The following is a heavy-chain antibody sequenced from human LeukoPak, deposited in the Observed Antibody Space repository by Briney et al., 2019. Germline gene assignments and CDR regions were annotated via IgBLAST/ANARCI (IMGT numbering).Heavy chain of an antibody. D-gene: IGHD3-22*01. CDR1: GFTFSSYA. CDR3: AKARDSSGYSYYFDY. CDR2: ISGSGGST. J-gene: IGHJ4*02. V-gene: IGHV3-23*01. Sequence: PGGSLRLSCAASGFTFSSYAMSWVRQAPGKGLEWVSAISGSGGSTYYADSVKGRFTISRDNSKNTLYLQMNSLRAEDTAVYYCAKARDSSGYSYYFDYWGQGTLVTVSS.